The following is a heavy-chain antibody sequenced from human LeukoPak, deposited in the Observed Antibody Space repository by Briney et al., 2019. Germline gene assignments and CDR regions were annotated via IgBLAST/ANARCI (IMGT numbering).Heavy chain of an antibody. CDR1: GGSISSYY. CDR3: ERLDRSSSSPYYYYYYMDV. CDR2: IYTSGST. D-gene: IGHD6-6*01. V-gene: IGHV4-4*09. J-gene: IGHJ6*03. Sequence: SETLSLTCTVSGGSISSYYWSWIRQPPGKGLEWIGYIYTSGSTNYNPSLKSRVTISVDTSKNQFSLKLSSVTAADTAVYYCERLDRSSSSPYYYYYYMDVWGKGTTVTVSS.